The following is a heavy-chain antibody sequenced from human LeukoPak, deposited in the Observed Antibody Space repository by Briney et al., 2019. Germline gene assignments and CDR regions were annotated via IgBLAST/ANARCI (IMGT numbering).Heavy chain of an antibody. CDR2: INHSGST. CDR1: GGSFSGYY. V-gene: IGHV4-34*01. Sequence: SETLSLTCAVYGGSFSGYYWSWIRQPPGKGLEWIGEINHSGSTNYNPSLKSRVTISVDTSKNQFSLKLSSVTAADTAVYYCARSWRSRGPFDYWGQGTLVTVSS. D-gene: IGHD3-10*01. J-gene: IGHJ4*02. CDR3: ARSWRSRGPFDY.